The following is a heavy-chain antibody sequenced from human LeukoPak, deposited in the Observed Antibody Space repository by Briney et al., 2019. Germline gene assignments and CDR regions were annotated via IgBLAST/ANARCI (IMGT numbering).Heavy chain of an antibody. CDR2: ISAYNGNT. V-gene: IGHV1-18*01. D-gene: IGHD3-16*01. CDR3: ARDTRYDYVWGSSYYFDY. CDR1: GYTFTSYG. Sequence: ASVKVSCKASGYTFTSYGISWVRQAPGQGLEWMGWISAYNGNTNYAQKLQGRVTMTTDTSTSTAYMELRSLRSDDTAVYYCARDTRYDYVWGSSYYFDYWGQGTLVTVSS. J-gene: IGHJ4*02.